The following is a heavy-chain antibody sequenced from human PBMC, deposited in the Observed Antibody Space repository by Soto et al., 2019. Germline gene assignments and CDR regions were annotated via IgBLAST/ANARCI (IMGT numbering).Heavy chain of an antibody. CDR1: GYTFTSYG. J-gene: IGHJ4*02. CDR2: IIAYNGNT. V-gene: IGHV1-18*04. Sequence: GASVKVSCKASGYTFTSYGISSVRQAPGQGLEWMGWIIAYNGNTNYAQKLQCRVTMTTDTSTSTAYLALWSLRPDDTAVSYRAIQRAPYCSGSYVPYDYWGQGTLVTVSS. D-gene: IGHD3-10*01. CDR3: AIQRAPYCSGSYVPYDY.